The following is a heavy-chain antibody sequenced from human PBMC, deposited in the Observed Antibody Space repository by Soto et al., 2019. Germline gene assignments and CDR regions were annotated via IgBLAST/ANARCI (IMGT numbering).Heavy chain of an antibody. CDR1: GGTFSSYA. Sequence: VASVKVSCKASGGTFSSYAISWVRQAPGQGLEWMGGIIPIFGTANYAQKFQGRVTITADESTSTAYMELSSLRSEDTAVYYCARESARTTGTTPFDYWGQGTLVTVSS. CDR2: IIPIFGTA. V-gene: IGHV1-69*13. J-gene: IGHJ4*02. D-gene: IGHD1-1*01. CDR3: ARESARTTGTTPFDY.